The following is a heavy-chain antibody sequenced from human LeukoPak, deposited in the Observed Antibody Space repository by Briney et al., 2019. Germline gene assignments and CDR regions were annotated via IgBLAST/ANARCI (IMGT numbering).Heavy chain of an antibody. V-gene: IGHV4-39*07. CDR1: GGSISSSSYY. Sequence: SETLSLTCTVSGGSISSSSYYWGWIRQPPGKGLEWIGSIYYSGSTYYNPSLKSRVTISVDTSKNQFSLKLSSVTAADTAVYYCARGFGRSGYCTYWSQGTLVTVSS. CDR3: ARGFGRSGYCTY. D-gene: IGHD3-22*01. J-gene: IGHJ4*02. CDR2: IYYSGST.